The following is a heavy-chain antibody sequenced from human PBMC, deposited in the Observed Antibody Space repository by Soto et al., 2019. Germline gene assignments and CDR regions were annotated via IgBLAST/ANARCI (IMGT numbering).Heavy chain of an antibody. V-gene: IGHV3-33*01. CDR1: GFTFGSYG. Sequence: VQLVECGGGVVQPGRSLRHSCAASGFTFGSYGMHWVRQAPGKGLEWVAVIWYDGSNKYYADSVKGRFTISRDNSKNTLYLQMNSLRAEDTAVYYCARETYSSGWNFDYWGQGTLVTVSS. D-gene: IGHD6-19*01. J-gene: IGHJ4*02. CDR3: ARETYSSGWNFDY. CDR2: IWYDGSNK.